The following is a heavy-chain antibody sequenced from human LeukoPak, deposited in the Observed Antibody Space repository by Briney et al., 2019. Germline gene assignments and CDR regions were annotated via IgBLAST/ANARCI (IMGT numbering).Heavy chain of an antibody. CDR1: GFTFSSYS. Sequence: GGSLRLSCAASGFTFSSYSMNWVRQAPGKGLEWVSYISSSSSTIYYADSVKGRFTISRDNAKNSLYLQMNSLRAEDTAVYYCASEGCCSGYYYYYGMDVWGQGTTVTVSS. CDR3: ASEGCCSGYYYYYGMDV. V-gene: IGHV3-48*04. CDR2: ISSSSSTI. J-gene: IGHJ6*02. D-gene: IGHD2-15*01.